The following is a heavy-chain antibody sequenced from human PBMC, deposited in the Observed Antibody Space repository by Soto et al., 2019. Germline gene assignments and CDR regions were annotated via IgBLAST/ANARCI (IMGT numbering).Heavy chain of an antibody. CDR2: IWYDGSNK. CDR1: GFTFSSYG. Sequence: QVQLVESGGGVVQPGRSLRLSCAASGFTFSSYGMHWVRQAPGKGLEWVALIWYDGSNKYYADSVKGRFTISRDNSKNTLYLQMNSLRAEDTAVYYCARDGLGYGFDYWGQGTLVTVSS. D-gene: IGHD5-18*01. V-gene: IGHV3-33*01. CDR3: ARDGLGYGFDY. J-gene: IGHJ4*02.